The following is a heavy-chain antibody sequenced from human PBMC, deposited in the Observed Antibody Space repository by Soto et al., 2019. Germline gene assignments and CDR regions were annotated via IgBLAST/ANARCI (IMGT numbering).Heavy chain of an antibody. CDR3: AKAIDIVATRPMDY. CDR2: ISYDGSNK. J-gene: IGHJ4*02. Sequence: PGGSLRLSCAASEFTFSIYGMHGVRQAPGKGLEWVAFISYDGSNKYYEDSVKGRFTISRDNYKNTLYLQMNSLRAEDTAVYYCAKAIDIVATRPMDYWGQGTLVTVSS. V-gene: IGHV3-30*18. CDR1: EFTFSIYG. D-gene: IGHD5-12*01.